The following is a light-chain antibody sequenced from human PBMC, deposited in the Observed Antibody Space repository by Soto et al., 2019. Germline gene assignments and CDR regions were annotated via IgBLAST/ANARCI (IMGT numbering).Light chain of an antibody. V-gene: IGKV1-33*01. CDR2: DAS. Sequence: DIQTTHSPSYLSASVGDRVTITCQASQDISNYLNWYQQKPGKAPKLLIYDASNLGTWVPLRFSGSGSGTDFTFTISSLQPDVTATYYCQQYHNQLTFGGGTKVDI. J-gene: IGKJ4*01. CDR1: QDISNY. CDR3: QQYHNQLT.